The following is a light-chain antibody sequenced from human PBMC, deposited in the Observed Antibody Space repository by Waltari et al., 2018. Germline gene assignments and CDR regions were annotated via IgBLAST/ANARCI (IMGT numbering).Light chain of an antibody. CDR2: YKSDSDK. V-gene: IGLV5-45*02. J-gene: IGLJ3*02. Sequence: QAVLTQPSSLSASPGASASLTCTLRRGLYVGTSRIPWSQQKPGSPPQYLPRYKSDSDKQQGSGVPSRFSGSKDASANAGILFIAGLQSEDEAEYYCMVWHNSAWVFGGGTKLTVL. CDR1: RGLYVGTSR. CDR3: MVWHNSAWV.